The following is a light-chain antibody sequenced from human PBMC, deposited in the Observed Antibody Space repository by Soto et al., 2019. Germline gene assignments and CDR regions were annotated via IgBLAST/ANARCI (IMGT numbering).Light chain of an antibody. CDR3: QQANSFPIT. J-gene: IGKJ5*01. CDR1: QYISIW. CDR2: AAS. Sequence: DIRVTQSPSSVSASVGDRVTITCRASQYISIWLAWYQQKPGKAPKLLIYAASSLQSGVPSRFSGSSSGTDFTLTISSLQPEDFATYYCQQANSFPITFGQGTRLEIK. V-gene: IGKV1-12*01.